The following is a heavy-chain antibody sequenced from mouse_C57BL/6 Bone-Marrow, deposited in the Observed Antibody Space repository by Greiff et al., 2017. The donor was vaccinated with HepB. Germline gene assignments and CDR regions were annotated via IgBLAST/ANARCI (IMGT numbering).Heavy chain of an antibody. V-gene: IGHV1-54*01. J-gene: IGHJ1*03. Sequence: QVQLQQPGAELVRPGTSVKVSCKASGYAFTNYLIEWVKQRPGQGLEWIGVINPGSGGTNYNEKFKGKATLTADKSSSTAYMQLSSLTSEDSAVYFCARSLTTVVPHWYFDVWGTGTTVTVSS. CDR3: ARSLTTVVPHWYFDV. D-gene: IGHD1-1*01. CDR2: INPGSGGT. CDR1: GYAFTNYL.